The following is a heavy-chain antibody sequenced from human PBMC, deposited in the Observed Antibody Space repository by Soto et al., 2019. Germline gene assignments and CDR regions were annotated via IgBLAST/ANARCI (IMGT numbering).Heavy chain of an antibody. CDR1: GSDFSTYS. V-gene: IGHV3-48*02. CDR2: VSLDSDSI. J-gene: IGHJ6*02. CDR3: ARLYYDYV. Sequence: GGSLRLSCRASGSDFSTYSMNWGRQAPGQGLEWIAYVSLDSDSIQYADSVKGRFTISRDDAENSLYLQMDSLRDEDTATYYCARLYYDYVWGQGTTVTVSS. D-gene: IGHD3-3*01.